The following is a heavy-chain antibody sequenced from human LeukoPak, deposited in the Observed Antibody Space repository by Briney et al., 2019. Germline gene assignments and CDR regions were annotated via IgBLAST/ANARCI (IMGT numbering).Heavy chain of an antibody. Sequence: GGSLRLSCAASGFTFSTYGMNWVRQAPGKGLEWVAVISYDGSNKYYADSVKGRFTISRDNSKNTLYLQMNSLRAEDTAVYYCARDGPYYDILTATGTSYFDYWGQGTLVTVSS. CDR2: ISYDGSNK. V-gene: IGHV3-30*19. CDR1: GFTFSTYG. D-gene: IGHD3-9*01. CDR3: ARDGPYYDILTATGTSYFDY. J-gene: IGHJ4*02.